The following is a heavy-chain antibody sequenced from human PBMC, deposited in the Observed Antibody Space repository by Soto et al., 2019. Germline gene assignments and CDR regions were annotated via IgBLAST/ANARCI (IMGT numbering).Heavy chain of an antibody. CDR3: AKDIGPPQCSSTSCQFYYMDV. CDR1: GFTFDDYA. V-gene: IGHV3-9*01. CDR2: ISWSSGSI. D-gene: IGHD2-2*01. J-gene: IGHJ6*03. Sequence: PGGSLRLSCAASGFTFDDYAMHWVRQAPGKGLEWVSGISWSSGSIHYADSVKGRFTISRDNAKKSLYLQMNSLRAEDTALYFCAKDIGPPQCSSTSCQFYYMDVWGKGPTVPVSS.